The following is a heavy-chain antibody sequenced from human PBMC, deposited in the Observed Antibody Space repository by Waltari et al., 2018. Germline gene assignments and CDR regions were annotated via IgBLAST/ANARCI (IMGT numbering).Heavy chain of an antibody. Sequence: QVQLVQSGAEVKKPGSSVKVSCKASGGPFSSYAISWVRQAPGQGLEWMGGHIPILGSANYAQRFQRRVTISADKATSTAYMELSSLSSGDPAVYYCASMSGNWFDPWRQGTLVTVSS. D-gene: IGHD3-10*02. J-gene: IGHJ5*02. CDR3: ASMSGNWFDP. V-gene: IGHV1-69*10. CDR2: HIPILGSA. CDR1: GGPFSSYA.